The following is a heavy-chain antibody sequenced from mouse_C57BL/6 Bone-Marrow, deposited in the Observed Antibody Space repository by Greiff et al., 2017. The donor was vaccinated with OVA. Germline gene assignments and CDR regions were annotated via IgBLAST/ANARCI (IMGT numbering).Heavy chain of an antibody. D-gene: IGHD2-3*01. CDR1: GFTFSSYA. J-gene: IGHJ1*03. V-gene: IGHV5-9-1*02. CDR2: ISSGGDYI. Sequence: EVNLVESGEGLVKPGGSLKLSCAASGFTFSSYAMSWVRQTPEKRLEWVAYISSGGDYIYYADPVKGRFTISRDNARNTRYLQMSSLKSEDTAMYYCTRELYDGYYGWYFDVWGTGTTVTVSS. CDR3: TRELYDGYYGWYFDV.